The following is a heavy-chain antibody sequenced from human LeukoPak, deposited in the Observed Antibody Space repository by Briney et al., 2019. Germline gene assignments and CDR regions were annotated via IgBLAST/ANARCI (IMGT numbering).Heavy chain of an antibody. Sequence: SQTLSLTCTVSGDSISSGGYSWSWIRQPPGRGLEWIVYISHSGSTYYNPSLKSRVTISVDRSKNQFSLKLSSVTAADTAVYYCAGSAYSSSWGYYFDYWGQGTLVTVSS. CDR3: AGSAYSSSWGYYFDY. J-gene: IGHJ4*02. D-gene: IGHD6-6*01. V-gene: IGHV4-30-2*01. CDR2: ISHSGST. CDR1: GDSISSGGYS.